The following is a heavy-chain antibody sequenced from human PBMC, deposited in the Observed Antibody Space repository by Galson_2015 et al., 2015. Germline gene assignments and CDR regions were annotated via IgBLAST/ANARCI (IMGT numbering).Heavy chain of an antibody. CDR3: AKDMWGYDFIAFDI. J-gene: IGHJ3*02. CDR2: ISWDGGST. D-gene: IGHD5-12*01. V-gene: IGHV3-43*01. CDR1: GFTFDDYT. Sequence: SLRLSCAASGFTFDDYTMHWVRQAPGKGLEWVSLISWDGGSTYYADSVKGRFTISRDNSKNSLYLQMNSLRTEDTALYYCAKDMWGYDFIAFDIWGQGTMVTVSS.